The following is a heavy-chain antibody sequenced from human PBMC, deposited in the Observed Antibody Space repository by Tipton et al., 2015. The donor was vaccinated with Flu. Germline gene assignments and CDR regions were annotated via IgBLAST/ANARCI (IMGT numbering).Heavy chain of an antibody. CDR3: ARDRAGEDYDYGMDV. V-gene: IGHV4-4*08. D-gene: IGHD4/OR15-4a*01. CDR2: IYSGGST. Sequence: TLSLTCTVSGASINSNFWSWIRQSPGKGLEWIGYIYSGGSTKYNPYFESRVTMSIDTSKNQFSLRVTSVTAADTAVYYCARDRAGEDYDYGMDVWGQGTAVTVS. CDR1: GASINSNF. J-gene: IGHJ6*02.